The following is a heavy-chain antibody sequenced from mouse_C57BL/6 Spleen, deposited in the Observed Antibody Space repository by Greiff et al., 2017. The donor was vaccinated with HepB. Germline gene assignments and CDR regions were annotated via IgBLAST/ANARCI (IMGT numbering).Heavy chain of an antibody. D-gene: IGHD3-2*01. J-gene: IGHJ4*01. CDR2: IHPNSGST. CDR1: GYTFTSYW. Sequence: QVQLQQPGAELVKPGASVKLSCKASGYTFTSYWMHWVKQRPGQGLEWIGMIHPNSGSTNYNEKFKSKATLTVDKSSSTAYMQLSSLTSEDSAVYYYARRTARGYYDMEYWGKGTSVTVAS. V-gene: IGHV1-64*01. CDR3: ARRTARGYYDMEY.